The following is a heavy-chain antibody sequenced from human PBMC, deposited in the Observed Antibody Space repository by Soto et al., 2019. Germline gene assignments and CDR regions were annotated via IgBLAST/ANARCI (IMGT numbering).Heavy chain of an antibody. CDR2: IAWSGSSAI. CDR3: ARDRIAVAGNPEYFQH. J-gene: IGHJ1*01. V-gene: IGHV3-11*04. CDR1: GFTFSEYY. D-gene: IGHD6-19*01. Sequence: GGSLRLSCAASGFTFSEYYMSWISQAPGKGLEWISYIAWSGSSAIYYADSAKRRFTISRDNAENSLYLQMSSLRDEDTAVYYCARDRIAVAGNPEYFQHWGQGTLVTVSS.